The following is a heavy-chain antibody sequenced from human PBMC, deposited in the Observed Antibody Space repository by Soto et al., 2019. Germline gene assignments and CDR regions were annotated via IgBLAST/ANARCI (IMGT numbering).Heavy chain of an antibody. J-gene: IGHJ4*02. CDR3: ARGGRGYEFDY. CDR1: GFTFSSYA. CDR2: ISTNGGST. V-gene: IGHV3-64D*06. Sequence: GGSLRLSCSASGFTFSSYAMHWVRQAPGKGLEYVSSISTNGGSTHYADSVKGRFTISRDNSKNTQYLQMSSLRADDTAVYYCARGGRGYEFDYWGQGTLVTVSS. D-gene: IGHD5-12*01.